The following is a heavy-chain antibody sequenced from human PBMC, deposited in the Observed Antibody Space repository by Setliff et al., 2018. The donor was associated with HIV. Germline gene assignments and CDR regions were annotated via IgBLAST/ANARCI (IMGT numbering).Heavy chain of an antibody. D-gene: IGHD6-13*01. Sequence: ASVKVSCKASGYTFIGHYIHWVRQAPGQGLEWMGWINPNSGDTKYAQKFQDRVSLTRDTSLSTAYMELSSLTSDDTAIYYCARDQVYWQQLLFDYWGQGTLVTVSS. CDR2: INPNSGDT. V-gene: IGHV1-2*02. CDR3: ARDQVYWQQLLFDY. CDR1: GYTFIGHY. J-gene: IGHJ4*02.